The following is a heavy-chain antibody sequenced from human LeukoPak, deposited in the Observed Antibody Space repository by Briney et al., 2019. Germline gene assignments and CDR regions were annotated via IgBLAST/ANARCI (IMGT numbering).Heavy chain of an antibody. V-gene: IGHV3-30-3*01. CDR1: GFTFSSYA. CDR2: ISYDGCNK. Sequence: GGSLRLSCAASGFTFSSYAMHWVRQAPGKGLEWVAVISYDGCNKYYADSVKGRFTISRDNSKNTLYLQMNSLRAEDTAVYYCARAKGSLLWFGELLSYGMDVWGQGTTVTVSS. J-gene: IGHJ6*02. CDR3: ARAKGSLLWFGELLSYGMDV. D-gene: IGHD3-10*01.